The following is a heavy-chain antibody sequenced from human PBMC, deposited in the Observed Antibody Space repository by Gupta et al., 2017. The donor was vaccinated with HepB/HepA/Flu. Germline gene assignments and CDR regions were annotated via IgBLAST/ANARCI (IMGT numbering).Heavy chain of an antibody. Sequence: QVHLVESGGGMVQLGRSLRLSCSHPGFTFITSGMPSVRRAPGQGLEWVALISYDGSNKYFADSVKGRFTISRDNSKDTLYLQMNSPRPEDTAVYYCARDHCTTTSCAHYYFDFWGQGTLVTVSS. D-gene: IGHD2-2*01. J-gene: IGHJ4*02. CDR3: ARDHCTTTSCAHYYFDF. CDR1: GFTFITSG. CDR2: ISYDGSNK. V-gene: IGHV3-30*03.